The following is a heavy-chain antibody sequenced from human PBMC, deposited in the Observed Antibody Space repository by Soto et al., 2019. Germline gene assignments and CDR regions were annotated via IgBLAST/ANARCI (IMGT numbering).Heavy chain of an antibody. J-gene: IGHJ4*02. CDR2: ISYDGINE. CDR3: AESRSPPGYVDWLLLAY. V-gene: IGHV3-30*18. CDR1: GFTFSNYG. D-gene: IGHD3-9*01. Sequence: QVQLVESGGGVVQPGRSLRLSCAASGFTFSNYGMHWVRQAPGKGLEWVAVISYDGINENYAYSVKGRFTISRDNSKNTLYLQMNSQRAEDTAVYYCAESRSPPGYVDWLLLAYWGQGTQVTVSS.